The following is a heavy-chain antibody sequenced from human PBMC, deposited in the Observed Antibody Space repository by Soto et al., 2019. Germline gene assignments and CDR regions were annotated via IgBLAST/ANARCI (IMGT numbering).Heavy chain of an antibody. CDR3: ASQDSRGRYFDY. CDR1: GFSLSTSGVG. Sequence: SGPTLVNPTQTLTLTCTVSGFSLSTSGVGVGWVRQPPGKALEWLTLIYWDDDERYSRSLKSRLTITRDTSRNQVVLTMTNVDPIDTATYYCASQDSRGRYFDYWGQ. CDR2: IYWDDDE. V-gene: IGHV2-5*02. D-gene: IGHD2-15*01. J-gene: IGHJ4*02.